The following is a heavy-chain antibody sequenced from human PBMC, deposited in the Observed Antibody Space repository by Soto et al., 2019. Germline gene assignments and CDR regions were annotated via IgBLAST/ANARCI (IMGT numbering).Heavy chain of an antibody. Sequence: QVQLVQSGAEVKKPGSSVKVSCKASAGTFSSYAISWVRQAPGQGLEWMGGIIPIFGTANYAQKFQGRVTITADESMSTAYMELSSLRSEDTAVYYCARGDCGGDCYYYYYYGMDVWGQGTTVTVSS. CDR3: ARGDCGGDCYYYYYYGMDV. CDR1: AGTFSSYA. CDR2: IIPIFGTA. J-gene: IGHJ6*02. D-gene: IGHD2-21*02. V-gene: IGHV1-69*01.